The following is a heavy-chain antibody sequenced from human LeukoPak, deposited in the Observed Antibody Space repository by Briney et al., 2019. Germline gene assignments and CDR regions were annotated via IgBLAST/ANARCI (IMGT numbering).Heavy chain of an antibody. CDR3: ARHRSGLSTVAIPYFFDH. Sequence: SETLSLTCSVSGGSISSDGYYWAWIRQPPGMGLEWIGSRYYIGRTYYSPSLRSRVTISVDTSKNQFSLKLSSVTAADTAVYFCARHRSGLSTVAIPYFFDHWGQGALVTVSS. CDR2: RYYIGRT. D-gene: IGHD4-17*01. J-gene: IGHJ4*02. V-gene: IGHV4-39*01. CDR1: GGSISSDGYY.